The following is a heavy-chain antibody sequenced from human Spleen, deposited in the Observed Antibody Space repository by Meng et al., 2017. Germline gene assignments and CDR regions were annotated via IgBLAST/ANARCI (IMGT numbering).Heavy chain of an antibody. CDR3: ARESGGYGGYFDF. D-gene: IGHD4-23*01. J-gene: IGHJ4*02. Sequence: VQLVESGGGLVKPGGSLRLSCAASGFTFASYAMNWVRQAPGKGLEWVSSIGSSGSSTYYADSVKGRFTISRDNSKNTLYLQMNSLRADDTAVYYCARESGGYGGYFDFWGQGTLVTVSS. V-gene: IGHV3-23*04. CDR1: GFTFASYA. CDR2: IGSSGSST.